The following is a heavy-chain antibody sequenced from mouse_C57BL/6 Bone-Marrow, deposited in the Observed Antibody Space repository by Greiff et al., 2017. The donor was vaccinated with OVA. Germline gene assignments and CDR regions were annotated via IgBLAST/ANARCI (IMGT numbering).Heavy chain of an antibody. Sequence: DVQLVESGGGLVKPGGSLKLSCAASGFTFSSYAMSWVRQTPEKRLEWVATISDGGSYTYYPDNIKGRFTISRDNAKNNLYLQMSHLKSEDTAMYYCARGNWDWFAYWGQGTLVTVSA. CDR1: GFTFSSYA. J-gene: IGHJ3*01. CDR2: ISDGGSYT. D-gene: IGHD4-1*01. CDR3: ARGNWDWFAY. V-gene: IGHV5-4*01.